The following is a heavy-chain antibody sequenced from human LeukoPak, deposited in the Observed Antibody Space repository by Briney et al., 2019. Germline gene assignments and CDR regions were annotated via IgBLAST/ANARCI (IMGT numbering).Heavy chain of an antibody. CDR1: GFTFSSYS. CDR3: AKDSMGYSSGWFDY. J-gene: IGHJ4*02. CDR2: ISWNSGSI. Sequence: GGPLRLSCAASGFTFSSYSMNWVRQAPGKGLEWVSGISWNSGSIGYADSVKGRFTISRDNAKNSLYLQMNSLRAEDMALYYCAKDSMGYSSGWFDYWGQGTLVTVSS. D-gene: IGHD6-19*01. V-gene: IGHV3-9*03.